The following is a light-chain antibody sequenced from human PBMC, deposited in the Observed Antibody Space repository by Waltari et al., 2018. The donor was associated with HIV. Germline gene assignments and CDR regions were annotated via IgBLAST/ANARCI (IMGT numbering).Light chain of an antibody. CDR2: GKN. CDR1: SLRSYY. Sequence: SSELTQDPAVSVALGQTVRITCQGDSLRSYYATWYQQKPGQAPVLVIYGKNNRPSGIPDRFSGSSSGNTASLTITGAQAEDEAYYYCNSRDSSGNHLVFGGGTKLTVL. V-gene: IGLV3-19*01. CDR3: NSRDSSGNHLV. J-gene: IGLJ3*02.